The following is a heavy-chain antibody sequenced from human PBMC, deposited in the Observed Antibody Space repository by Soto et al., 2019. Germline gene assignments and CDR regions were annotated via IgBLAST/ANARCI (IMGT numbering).Heavy chain of an antibody. CDR2: ISSNGGST. V-gene: IGHV3-23*01. J-gene: IGHJ6*03. CDR3: AKALLFCYELYFYMNV. CDR1: GFKFNSYA. Sequence: EVQLLESGGALVQPGGSLRLSCSVSGFKFNSYAMSWVRQPPGKGLEWVSSISSNGGSTYYADSVKGRFTISRDNSRDTVDLQMESLGAEDTAMYYCAKALLFCYELYFYMNVWGKGTTVSVSS. D-gene: IGHD2-2*01.